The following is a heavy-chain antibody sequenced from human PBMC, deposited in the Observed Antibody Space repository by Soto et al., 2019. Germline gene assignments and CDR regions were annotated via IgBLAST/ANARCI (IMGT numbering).Heavy chain of an antibody. J-gene: IGHJ5*02. CDR3: ARKMPTMIVVVIQNWFDP. D-gene: IGHD3-22*01. Sequence: SETLSLTCAVYGGSFSGYYWSWIRQPPGKGLEWIGEINHSGSTNYNPSIKSRVTITVDTSKNQLSQKLSSVTAADTAVYYCARKMPTMIVVVIQNWFDPWGQGTLVTVSS. CDR2: INHSGST. CDR1: GGSFSGYY. V-gene: IGHV4-34*01.